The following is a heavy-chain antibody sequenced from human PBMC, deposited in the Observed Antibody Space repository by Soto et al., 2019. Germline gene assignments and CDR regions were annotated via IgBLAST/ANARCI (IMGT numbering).Heavy chain of an antibody. V-gene: IGHV3-21*01. Sequence: EVQLVESGGGLVKPGGSLRLSCAASGFTFSSYSMNWVRQAPGKGLEWVSSISSSSSYIYYADSVKGRFTISRDNAKKSLHLQKISIMRDEDAVYYCGTRESYCSTSCYYYYYYYMDVWGKGTTVTVSS. CDR1: GFTFSSYS. CDR3: GTRESYCSTSCYYYYYYYMDV. J-gene: IGHJ6*03. CDR2: ISSSSSYI. D-gene: IGHD2-2*01.